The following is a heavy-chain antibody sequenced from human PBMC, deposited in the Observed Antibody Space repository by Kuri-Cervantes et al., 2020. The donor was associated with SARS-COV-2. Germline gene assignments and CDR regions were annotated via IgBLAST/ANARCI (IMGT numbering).Heavy chain of an antibody. CDR1: GFTFSSYA. V-gene: IGHV3-30-3*02. Sequence: GESLKISCAASGFTFSSYAMHWVRQAPGKGLEWVAVISYDGSNKYYADSVKGRFTISRDNSKNTLYLQMNSLRAEDTAVYYCAKRLLLWFGEQDWYFDLWGRGTLVTVSS. D-gene: IGHD3-10*01. J-gene: IGHJ2*01. CDR2: ISYDGSNK. CDR3: AKRLLLWFGEQDWYFDL.